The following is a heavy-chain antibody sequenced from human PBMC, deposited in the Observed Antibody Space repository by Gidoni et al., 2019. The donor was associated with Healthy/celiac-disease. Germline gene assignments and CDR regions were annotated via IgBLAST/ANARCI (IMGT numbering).Heavy chain of an antibody. J-gene: IGHJ3*02. CDR3: AREFVGYGAFDI. CDR2: IYSVGST. CDR1: GFTVSSNY. V-gene: IGHV3-53*01. Sequence: EVQLVESGGGLIQPGGSLRLSCAASGFTVSSNYMSWVRQAPGKGLEWVSVIYSVGSTYYADSVKGRFTISRDNSKNTRYLQMNSRRAEDTAVYYCAREFVGYGAFDIWGQGTMVTVSS. D-gene: IGHD6-13*01.